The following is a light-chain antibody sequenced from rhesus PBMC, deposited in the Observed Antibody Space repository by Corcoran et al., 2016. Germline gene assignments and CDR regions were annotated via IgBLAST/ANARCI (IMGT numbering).Light chain of an antibody. CDR3: QPRNSVAWT. V-gene: IGKV1-38*01. CDR1: QGISRD. CDR2: DAS. J-gene: IGKJ1*01. Sequence: DIQLTQSPSSLSASVGDRVTITCRASQGISRDLAWYQQKSGKAPNHLIYDASTLQTGVPSRFSGRGSATEVSLPISSLEPEDFATYYCQPRNSVAWTFGQGTKVDI.